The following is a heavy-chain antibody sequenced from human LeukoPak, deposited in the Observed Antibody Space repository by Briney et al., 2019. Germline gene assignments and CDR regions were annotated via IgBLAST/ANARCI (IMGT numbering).Heavy chain of an antibody. CDR2: ISRSSSDI. J-gene: IGHJ6*02. CDR3: ARDLSYGTRRFYGMDV. V-gene: IGHV3-21*01. D-gene: IGHD5-18*01. Sequence: GGSLRLSCVVSGFTFSSYAMSWVRQAPGKGLEWVSAISRSSSDIFYADSVKGRFTVSRDNAKNSLYLQMNSLRAEDTAVYYCARDLSYGTRRFYGMDVWGQGTTVTVSS. CDR1: GFTFSSYA.